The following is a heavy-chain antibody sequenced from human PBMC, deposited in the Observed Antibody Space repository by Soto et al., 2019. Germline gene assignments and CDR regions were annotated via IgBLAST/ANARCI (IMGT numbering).Heavy chain of an antibody. CDR2: ISYDGSNK. V-gene: IGHV3-30*18. D-gene: IGHD3-10*01. CDR3: AKDFYGSVSYLRAPRDV. CDR1: GFTFSSSG. J-gene: IGHJ6*02. Sequence: QVQLVESGGGVVQPGRSLRLSCVASGFTFSSSGMHWVRQAPGKGLEWVAVISYDGSNKYYADSVKGRFTMSRDTSKNTPYLPMNSLRAEDTAVYYCAKDFYGSVSYLRAPRDVWGQGTTVTVSS.